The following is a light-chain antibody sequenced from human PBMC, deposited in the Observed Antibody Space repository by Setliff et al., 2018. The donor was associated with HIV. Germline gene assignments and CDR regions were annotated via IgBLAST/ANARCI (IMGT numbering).Light chain of an antibody. CDR3: SSYANINTRV. CDR1: SSDVGGYNS. CDR2: DVR. J-gene: IGLJ1*01. V-gene: IGLV2-14*03. Sequence: QSALTQPASVSGSPGQSITISCTGTSSDVGGYNSVSWYQQHPGKAPKVMIYDVRKRLSGVSNRFSGSKSGNTASLTISGLQAEDGATYYCSSYANINTRVFGTGTKVTVL.